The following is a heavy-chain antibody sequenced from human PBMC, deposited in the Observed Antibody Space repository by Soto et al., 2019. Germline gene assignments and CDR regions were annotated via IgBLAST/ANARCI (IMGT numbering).Heavy chain of an antibody. J-gene: IGHJ3*02. CDR2: ISYSGGST. Sequence: EVQLLESGGGLVQPGGSLRLSCAASGFTFSSYAMSWVRQAPGKGLEWVSGISYSGGSTYYADSVTGRFTISRDTSKNTLFLRMNSLIADYTAVYCFAKVLATLGYCSGGSCYSPRSDSFEILCQETMVTFSA. CDR1: GFTFSSYA. CDR3: AKVLATLGYCSGGSCYSPRSDSFEI. V-gene: IGHV3-23*01. D-gene: IGHD2-15*01.